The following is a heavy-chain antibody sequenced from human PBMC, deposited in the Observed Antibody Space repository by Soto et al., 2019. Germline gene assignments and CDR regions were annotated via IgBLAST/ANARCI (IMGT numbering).Heavy chain of an antibody. Sequence: QVQLVESGGGVVQPGRSLRLSCAASGFTFSSYGMHWVRQAPGKGLEWVAVISYDGSNKYYADSVKGRFTISRDNSKNKLYLQMNSLRAEDTAVYYCAKTTERLLLQYYFDYWGQGTLVTVSS. CDR3: AKTTERLLLQYYFDY. V-gene: IGHV3-30*18. CDR2: ISYDGSNK. CDR1: GFTFSSYG. D-gene: IGHD2-15*01. J-gene: IGHJ4*02.